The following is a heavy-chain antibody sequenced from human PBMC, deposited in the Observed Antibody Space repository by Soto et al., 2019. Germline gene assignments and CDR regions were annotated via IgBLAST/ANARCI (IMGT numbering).Heavy chain of an antibody. J-gene: IGHJ4*02. CDR2: ISYDGSKR. CDR1: GFTFSSYG. V-gene: IGHV3-30*18. Sequence: GGSLRLSCAASGFTFSSYGMHWVRQAPGKGLEWVAVISYDGSKRDYADSVKGRFTISRDNSKNTLYLQMNSLRPEDTAIYYCAKDRGALRWSEEHYYFDYWGQGTLVTVSS. D-gene: IGHD4-17*01. CDR3: AKDRGALRWSEEHYYFDY.